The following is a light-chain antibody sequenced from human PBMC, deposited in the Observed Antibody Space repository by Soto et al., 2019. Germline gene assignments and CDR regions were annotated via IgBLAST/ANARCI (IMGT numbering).Light chain of an antibody. CDR1: QDISNY. CDR2: DAS. V-gene: IGKV1-33*01. J-gene: IGKJ5*01. Sequence: DIQMTQSPSSLSASVGDRVTITCQASQDISNYLNWYQQKPWKAPKLLIYDASNLETKITSRFSGSGSGTDFTYTISSLQPEDIATYYCQRYDNHPQITFGQATRLEIK. CDR3: QRYDNHPQIT.